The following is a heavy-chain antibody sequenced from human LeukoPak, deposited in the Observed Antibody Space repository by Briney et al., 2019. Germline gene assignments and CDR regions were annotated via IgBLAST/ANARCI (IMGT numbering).Heavy chain of an antibody. V-gene: IGHV3-48*04. CDR1: GFTFSSYS. CDR2: ISSSSSTI. Sequence: PGGSLRLSCAASGFTFSSYSMNWVRQAPGKGLEWVSYISSSSSTIYYADSVKGRFTISRDNAKNSLYLQMNSLRAEDTAVYYCARDPSSSFDLWGRGTLVTVSS. D-gene: IGHD6-6*01. CDR3: ARDPSSSFDL. J-gene: IGHJ2*01.